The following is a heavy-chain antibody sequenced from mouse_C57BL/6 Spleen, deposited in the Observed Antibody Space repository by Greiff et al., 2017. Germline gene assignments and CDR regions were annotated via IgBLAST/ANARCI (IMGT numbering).Heavy chain of an antibody. CDR2: IDPENGDT. V-gene: IGHV14-4*01. CDR1: GFNIKDDY. CDR3: TPRESWFAY. J-gene: IGHJ3*01. Sequence: EVQLQQSGAELVRPGASVTLSCTASGFNIKDDYMHWVKQRPEQGLEWIGWIDPENGDTEYASKFQGKATITADTSSNTAYLQLSSLTSEDTAVYYCTPRESWFAYWGQGTLVTVSA.